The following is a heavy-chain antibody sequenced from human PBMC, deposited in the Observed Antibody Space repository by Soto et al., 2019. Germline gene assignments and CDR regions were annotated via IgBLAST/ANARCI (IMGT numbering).Heavy chain of an antibody. CDR3: ARPLWRNDYNWGYFDL. J-gene: IGHJ2*01. Sequence: QVQLVESGGGVVQPGRSLRLSCAASGFTFSSYAMHWVRQAPGKGLEWVAVISYDGSNKYYADSVKGRFTISRDNSKNPRYLQMNSLGAEDTAVYYWARPLWRNDYNWGYFDLWGRGTLVTVAS. CDR2: ISYDGSNK. V-gene: IGHV3-30-3*01. CDR1: GFTFSSYA. D-gene: IGHD4-4*01.